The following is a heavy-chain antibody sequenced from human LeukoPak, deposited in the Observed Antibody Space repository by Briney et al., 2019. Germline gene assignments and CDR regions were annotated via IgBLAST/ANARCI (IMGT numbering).Heavy chain of an antibody. CDR2: INHSGST. D-gene: IGHD3-10*01. CDR3: ARFGLGVIIRSFDY. Sequence: SETLSLTCAVYGGSFGGYYWSWFRQPPGKGLEWIGEINHSGSTNYNPSLKSRVTISVDTSKNQFSLKLSSVTAADAAVYYCARFGLGVIIRSFDYWGQGTLVTVSS. V-gene: IGHV4-34*01. CDR1: GGSFGGYY. J-gene: IGHJ4*02.